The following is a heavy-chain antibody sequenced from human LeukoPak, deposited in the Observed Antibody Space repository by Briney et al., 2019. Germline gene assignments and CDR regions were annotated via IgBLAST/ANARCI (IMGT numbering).Heavy chain of an antibody. CDR1: GGSISSYY. J-gene: IGHJ2*01. CDR3: ARTPDGWYFDL. D-gene: IGHD5-24*01. Sequence: QVQLQESGPGLVKLSETLSLTCTVSGGSISSYYWSWIRQPPGKGLEWIGYIYYSGSTNYNPSLKSRVTISVDTSKNQFSLKLSSVTAADTAVYYCARTPDGWYFDLWGRGTLVTVSS. V-gene: IGHV4-59*01. CDR2: IYYSGST.